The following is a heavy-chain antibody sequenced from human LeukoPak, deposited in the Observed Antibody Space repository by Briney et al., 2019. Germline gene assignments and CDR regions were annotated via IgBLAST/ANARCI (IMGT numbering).Heavy chain of an antibody. J-gene: IGHJ4*02. CDR2: IYYSGST. Sequence: SETLSLTCTVSGGSISSADYYWSWIRQHPGKGLEWIGYIYYSGSTYYNPSLKSRATTSIVTSKNQFSLNLNSVTAADTAVYYCARSSIAALAKGGFYYFDFWGQGTLVTVSS. V-gene: IGHV4-31*03. D-gene: IGHD6-13*01. CDR3: ARSSIAALAKGGFYYFDF. CDR1: GGSISSADYY.